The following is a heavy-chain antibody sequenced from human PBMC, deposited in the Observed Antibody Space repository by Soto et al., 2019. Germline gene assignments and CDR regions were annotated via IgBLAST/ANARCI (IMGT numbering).Heavy chain of an antibody. CDR1: GFPFSGYY. D-gene: IGHD3-9*01. CDR3: ARDADILTGSDAFDI. V-gene: IGHV3-11*05. J-gene: IGHJ3*02. Sequence: GGSLRISCAASGFPFSGYYMSWIRPAPGKGLEWVSYVSSSSSYTNYADSVKGRFTISRDNAKNSLYLQMNSLRAEDTAVYYCARDADILTGSDAFDIWGQGTMVTVSS. CDR2: VSSSSSYT.